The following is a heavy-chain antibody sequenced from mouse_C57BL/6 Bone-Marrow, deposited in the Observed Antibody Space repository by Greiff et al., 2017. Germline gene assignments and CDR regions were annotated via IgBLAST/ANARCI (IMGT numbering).Heavy chain of an antibody. J-gene: IGHJ3*01. CDR3: ARKGYFGFAY. D-gene: IGHD2-3*01. Sequence: VQLQQPGAELAKPGASVKMSCKASGYTFTSYWMQWVKQRPGQGLEWIGEIDPSDSYTNYNQKFKGKATLTVDTSSNPAYMQSISLTSEDCAIDYCARKGYFGFAYWGRGTLVTVSA. V-gene: IGHV1-50*01. CDR1: GYTFTSYW. CDR2: IDPSDSYT.